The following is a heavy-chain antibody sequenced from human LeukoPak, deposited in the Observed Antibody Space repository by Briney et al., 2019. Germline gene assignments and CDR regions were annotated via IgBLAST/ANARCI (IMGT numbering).Heavy chain of an antibody. J-gene: IGHJ6*04. Sequence: GRSLRLSCAASGFTFSSYAMHSVRQAPGKGLGWVAVIWYDGSNKYYTDSVKGRFTISRDNSKNTLYLQMNRVSAEDTAVYYCGSLGYSKPDYYYGMDVWGKGTRVTVSS. D-gene: IGHD5-12*01. V-gene: IGHV3-33*01. CDR1: GFTFSSYA. CDR2: IWYDGSNK. CDR3: GSLGYSKPDYYYGMDV.